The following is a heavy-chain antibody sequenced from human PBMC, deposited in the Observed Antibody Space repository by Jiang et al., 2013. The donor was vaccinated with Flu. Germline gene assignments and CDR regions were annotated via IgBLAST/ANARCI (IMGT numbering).Heavy chain of an antibody. CDR2: IDWDDDK. CDR3: ARSFRFGTRVYYYFDY. Sequence: KPTQTLTLTCTFSGFSLSTSGMCVSWIRQPPGKALEWLALIDWDDDKYYSTSLKTRLTISKDTSKNQVVLTMTNMDPVDTATYYCARSFRFGTRVYYYFDYWGQGTLVTVSS. D-gene: IGHD3-10*01. CDR1: GFSLSTSGMC. J-gene: IGHJ4*02. V-gene: IGHV2-70*01.